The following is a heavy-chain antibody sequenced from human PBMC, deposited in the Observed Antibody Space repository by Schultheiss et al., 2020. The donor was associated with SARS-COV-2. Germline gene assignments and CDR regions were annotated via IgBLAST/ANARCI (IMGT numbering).Heavy chain of an antibody. CDR2: ISSSSSYI. CDR3: ARDYCSSTSCYEPYYYYGMDV. Sequence: GGSLRLSCAASGFTFSDYYMSWIRQAPGKGLEWVSYISSSSSYIYYADSVKGRFTISRDNSKNTLYLQMNSLRAEDTAVYYCARDYCSSTSCYEPYYYYGMDVWGQGTTVTVSS. J-gene: IGHJ6*02. D-gene: IGHD2-2*01. CDR1: GFTFSDYY. V-gene: IGHV3-11*06.